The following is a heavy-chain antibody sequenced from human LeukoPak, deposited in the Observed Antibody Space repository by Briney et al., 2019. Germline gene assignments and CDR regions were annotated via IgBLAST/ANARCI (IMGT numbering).Heavy chain of an antibody. J-gene: IGHJ4*02. V-gene: IGHV3-74*01. CDR2: INSYRNST. D-gene: IGHD4-17*01. CDR3: ARSYYGDYDY. CDR1: VFTFSSYW. Sequence: GESLLLSCAASVFTFSSYWIHSVRQAPAKVLVLVSRINSYRNSTSYAHSVKRRFNNSRDNAKNTLYLQMHSLIAEDTAVYYCARSYYGDYDYWGQGTLVSVSS.